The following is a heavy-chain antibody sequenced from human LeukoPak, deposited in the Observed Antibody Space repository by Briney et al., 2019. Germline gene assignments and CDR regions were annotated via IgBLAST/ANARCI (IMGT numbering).Heavy chain of an antibody. CDR2: IRYDGSNK. D-gene: IGHD6-19*01. Sequence: GGSLRLSCAASGFTFSSYGMHWVRQAPGKGLEWVAFIRYDGSNKYYADSVKGRFTISRDNSKNTLYLQMNSLRTEDTAVYYCAKDKSSGWYFDYWGQGTLVTVSS. CDR3: AKDKSSGWYFDY. V-gene: IGHV3-30*02. CDR1: GFTFSSYG. J-gene: IGHJ4*02.